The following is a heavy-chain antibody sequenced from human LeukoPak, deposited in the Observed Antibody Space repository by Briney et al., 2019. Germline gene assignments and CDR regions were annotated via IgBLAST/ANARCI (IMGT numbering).Heavy chain of an antibody. CDR1: GYTFTGYY. CDR3: ARGDSSSWYGLDY. CDR2: INPNSGGT. V-gene: IGHV1-2*02. J-gene: IGHJ4*02. D-gene: IGHD6-13*01. Sequence: ASVKVSCKASGYTFTGYYMHWERQAPGQGLEWMGWINPNSGGTNYAQKFQGRVTMTRDTSISTAYMELSRLRSDDTAVYYCARGDSSSWYGLDYWGQGTLVTVSS.